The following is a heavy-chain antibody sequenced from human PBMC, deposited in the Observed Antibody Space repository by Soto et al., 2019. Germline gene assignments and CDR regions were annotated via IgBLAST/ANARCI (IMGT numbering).Heavy chain of an antibody. CDR3: ARGAIDPEIYYYYYYMDV. D-gene: IGHD2-2*01. CDR2: ISAYNGNT. Sequence: QVQLVQSGAEVKKPGASVKVSCKASGYTFTSYGISWVRQAPGQGLEWMGWISAYNGNTNYAQKLQGRVTMPTDTSTSTAYMELRSLRSDDTAVYYCARGAIDPEIYYYYYYMDVWGKGTTVTVSS. J-gene: IGHJ6*03. V-gene: IGHV1-18*01. CDR1: GYTFTSYG.